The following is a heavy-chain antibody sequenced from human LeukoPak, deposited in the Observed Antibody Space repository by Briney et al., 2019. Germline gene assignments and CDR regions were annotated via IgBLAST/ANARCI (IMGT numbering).Heavy chain of an antibody. V-gene: IGHV3-30*18. CDR2: LSSDGSNK. J-gene: IGHJ4*02. D-gene: IGHD1-26*01. CDR3: AKGLLSNSQRGYFDC. CDR1: GFTFSNYG. Sequence: GGSLRLSCAASGFTFSNYGMLWVRQAPGKGLEGVAVLSSDGSNKYCAEPVKGRLPIPRYNSKNTLYLQMNSLRIEDTAVYYCAKGLLSNSQRGYFDCWGQGALVSVSS.